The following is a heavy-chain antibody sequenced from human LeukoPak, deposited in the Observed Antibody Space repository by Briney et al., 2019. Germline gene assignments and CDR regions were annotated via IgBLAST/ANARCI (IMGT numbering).Heavy chain of an antibody. CDR2: ISYAGSNN. CDR3: VGGTYYFDY. V-gene: IGHV3-30*03. J-gene: IGHJ4*02. CDR1: GFTFSSYG. Sequence: GRSLRLSCVASGFTFSSYGMHWVRQAPGKGLEWVALISYAGSNNYYADSVKGRFTISRDNSKNTLYLQMNSLRAEDTAVYYCVGGTYYFDYWGQGTLVTVSS. D-gene: IGHD2-2*01.